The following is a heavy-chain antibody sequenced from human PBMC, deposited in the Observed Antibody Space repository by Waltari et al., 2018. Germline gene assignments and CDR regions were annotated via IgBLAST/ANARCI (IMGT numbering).Heavy chain of an antibody. CDR1: GITFSSYW. V-gene: IGHV3-74*01. CDR3: TRGVAEGFDP. Sequence: EVQLVESGGDLVQPGGSLRLSCAASGITFSSYWMHWVRQAPGTGLVWGSRINTDGSITIYADSVRSRFTISRDNAKNTLYLQMNSLRVDDSAVYYCTRGVAEGFDPWGQGTLVTVSS. CDR2: INTDGSIT. D-gene: IGHD2-15*01. J-gene: IGHJ5*02.